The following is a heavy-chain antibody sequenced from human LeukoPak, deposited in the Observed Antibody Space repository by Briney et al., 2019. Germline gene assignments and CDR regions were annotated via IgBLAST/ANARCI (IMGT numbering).Heavy chain of an antibody. CDR3: ARDTSGWYWGL. CDR2: IYSSGNT. J-gene: IGHJ4*02. CDR1: GGSIDTYY. D-gene: IGHD6-19*01. Sequence: SETLSLTCTVSGGSIDTYYWTWIRQPAGKGLEWIGRIYSSGNTNYNPSLKSRLTMSADTFNNHSSLRLNSVTAAETAVYYCARDTSGWYWGLWGQGTLVTVSS. V-gene: IGHV4-4*07.